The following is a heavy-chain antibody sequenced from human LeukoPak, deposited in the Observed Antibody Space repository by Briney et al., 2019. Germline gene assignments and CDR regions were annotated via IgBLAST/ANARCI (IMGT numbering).Heavy chain of an antibody. J-gene: IGHJ2*01. CDR3: AKAVSGFWYFDL. CDR2: ITGSGGST. D-gene: IGHD5/OR15-5a*01. CDR1: GFTFRSYA. V-gene: IGHV3-23*01. Sequence: GGSLRLSCVASGFTFRSYAMNWVRQAPGKRLEWVSGITGSGGSTDYADSVNGRFTSSRDNSKNTLYLQMDSLRAEDTAVYYCAKAVSGFWYFDLWGRGSLVTVSS.